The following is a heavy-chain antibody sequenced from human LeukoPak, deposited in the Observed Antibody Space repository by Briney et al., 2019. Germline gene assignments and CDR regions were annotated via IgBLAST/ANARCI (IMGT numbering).Heavy chain of an antibody. J-gene: IGHJ5*02. V-gene: IGHV4-39*01. CDR3: ARLDHTPLLRGVPRGTWFDP. CDR1: GGSISSSSYY. Sequence: SETLSLTCTVSGGSISSSSYYWGWIRQPPGKGLEWIGSIYYSGSTYYSPSLKSRVTISVDTSKNQFSLKLSSVTAADTAVYYCARLDHTPLLRGVPRGTWFDPWGQGTLVTVSS. D-gene: IGHD3-10*01. CDR2: IYYSGST.